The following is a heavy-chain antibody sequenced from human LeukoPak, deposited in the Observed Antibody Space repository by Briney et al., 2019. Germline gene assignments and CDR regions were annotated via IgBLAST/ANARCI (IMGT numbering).Heavy chain of an antibody. V-gene: IGHV4-34*01. D-gene: IGHD2-15*01. CDR1: GTSFNRYY. CDR3: AMPGFCTATICSNYFES. J-gene: IGHJ5*01. Sequence: SETLSLTCAVYGTSFNRYYWSWIRQTPGRGLEWIGEIDHIGRASYNPSLKSRATISVDTSKNQFSLTLRSVTTADMGVYFCAMPGFCTATICSNYFESWGQGTLVTVSS. CDR2: IDHIGRA.